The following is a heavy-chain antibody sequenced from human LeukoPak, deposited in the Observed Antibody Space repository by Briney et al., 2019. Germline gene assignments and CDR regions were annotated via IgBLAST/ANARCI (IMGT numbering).Heavy chain of an antibody. V-gene: IGHV1-18*01. CDR1: GYTFTSYG. Sequence: ASVKVSCKASGYTFTSYGISWVRQAPGQGLEWMGWISAYNGNTNYAQKLQGRVTMTTDTSTSTAYMELRSLRSDDTAVYYCARDAGYDSSGDEGYWGQGTLATVSS. CDR3: ARDAGYDSSGDEGY. CDR2: ISAYNGNT. D-gene: IGHD3-22*01. J-gene: IGHJ4*02.